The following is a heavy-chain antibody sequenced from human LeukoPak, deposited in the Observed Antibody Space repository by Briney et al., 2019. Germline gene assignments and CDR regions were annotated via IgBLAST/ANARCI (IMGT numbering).Heavy chain of an antibody. J-gene: IGHJ1*01. CDR2: IVDSGST. D-gene: IGHD3-10*01. CDR3: ARGSITMVRGLIQGTEYFHH. CDR1: GGSISSYF. V-gene: IGHV4-59*08. Sequence: RSSETLSLTCTVSGGSISSYFWSWIRQPPGKGLEWSVYIVDSGSTNYNPSPKSRVIISVDTSKTQSSLKLNSVPAADTAVYYCARGSITMVRGLIQGTEYFHHWGQGTLVTVSS.